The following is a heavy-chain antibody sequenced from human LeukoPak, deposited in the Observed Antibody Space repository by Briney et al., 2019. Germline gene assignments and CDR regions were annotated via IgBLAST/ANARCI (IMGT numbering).Heavy chain of an antibody. Sequence: GGSLRLSCAASGFTFDDYGMNWVRQAPGKGLEWVSGINWNGGSTGYADSVKGRFTISRDNAKNSLYLQMNSLRADDTAVYYCARDRGYSSFDYWGQGTLVTVSS. CDR2: INWNGGST. CDR1: GFTFDDYG. J-gene: IGHJ4*02. V-gene: IGHV3-20*04. CDR3: ARDRGYSSFDY. D-gene: IGHD6-19*01.